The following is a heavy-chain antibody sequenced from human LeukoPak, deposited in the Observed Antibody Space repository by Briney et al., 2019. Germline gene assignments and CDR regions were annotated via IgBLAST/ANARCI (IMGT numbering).Heavy chain of an antibody. CDR1: GFTFSSYA. J-gene: IGHJ6*02. CDR3: AKDLYCSSTSCYGMDV. D-gene: IGHD2-2*01. V-gene: IGHV3-23*01. Sequence: GGYLRLSCAASGFTFSSYAMSWVRQAPGKGLECDSAISGSGGSTYYADSVKGRFTISRDNSKNTLYLQMNSLRAEDTAVYYCAKDLYCSSTSCYGMDVWGQGTTVTVSS. CDR2: ISGSGGST.